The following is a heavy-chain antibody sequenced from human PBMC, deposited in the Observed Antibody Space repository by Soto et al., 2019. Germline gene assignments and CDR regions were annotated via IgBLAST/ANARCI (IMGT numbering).Heavy chain of an antibody. CDR1: GGSISSSSYY. Sequence: SETLSLTCTVAGGSISSSSYYWGWIRQPPGKGLEGIGKINHSGSTNYNPSLKSRVTISVDTSKNQFSLKLSSVTAADTAVYYCAREVLYSSSWPLEGYYYYYMDVWGKGTTVTVSS. J-gene: IGHJ6*03. CDR3: AREVLYSSSWPLEGYYYYYMDV. V-gene: IGHV4-39*07. D-gene: IGHD6-13*01. CDR2: INHSGST.